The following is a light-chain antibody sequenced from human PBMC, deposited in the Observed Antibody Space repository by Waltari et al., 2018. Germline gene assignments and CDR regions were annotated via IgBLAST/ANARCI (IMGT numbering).Light chain of an antibody. J-gene: IGKJ1*01. CDR1: PSLSSTY. Sequence: EVVLTQSPGTLSLSPGDTATLSCRASPSLSSTYLAWYQQKAGQRPRLLIFRTSNRATGVPDRFSGSVSGTEFTLTISRLEPDDFAVYFCQEFGTSGTFGQGTRLEFK. CDR3: QEFGTSGT. V-gene: IGKV3-20*01. CDR2: RTS.